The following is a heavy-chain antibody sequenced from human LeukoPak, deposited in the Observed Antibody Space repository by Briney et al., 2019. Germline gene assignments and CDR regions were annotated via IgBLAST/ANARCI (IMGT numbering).Heavy chain of an antibody. Sequence: GGSLRLSCAASGFTFSANWMHWVRQAPGKGLVWVSLINSDESNTSYADSVKGRFTISRDNAKNTLYLQMNSLRAEDTAVYYCARVGGIAAAGTLANWGQGTLVTVSS. D-gene: IGHD6-13*01. CDR2: INSDESNT. V-gene: IGHV3-74*01. CDR1: GFTFSANW. CDR3: ARVGGIAAAGTLAN. J-gene: IGHJ4*02.